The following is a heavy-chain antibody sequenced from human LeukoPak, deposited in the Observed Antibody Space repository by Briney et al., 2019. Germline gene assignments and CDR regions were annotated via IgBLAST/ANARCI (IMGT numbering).Heavy chain of an antibody. CDR1: GFTFSSYS. V-gene: IGHV3-48*01. D-gene: IGHD6-19*01. CDR2: ISSSSSTI. J-gene: IGHJ6*03. CDR3: AGDSSGWYYPYYYYMDV. Sequence: GGSLRLSCAASGFTFSSYSMNWVRQAPGKGLEWVSYISSSSSTIYYADSVKGRFTISRDDAKNSLYLQMNSLRAEDTAVYYCAGDSSGWYYPYYYYMDVWGKGTTVTVSS.